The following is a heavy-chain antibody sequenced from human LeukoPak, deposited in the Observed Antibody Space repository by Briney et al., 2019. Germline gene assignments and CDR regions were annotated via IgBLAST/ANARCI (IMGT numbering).Heavy chain of an antibody. D-gene: IGHD3-9*01. J-gene: IGHJ4*02. CDR3: ARDRSILTGYYDY. CDR1: GFTFSSYG. V-gene: IGHV3-33*01. CDR2: IWYDGSNK. Sequence: GRSLRLSCAASGFTFSSYGMHWVRQAAGKGLEWVAVIWYDGSNKYYADSVKGRFTISRDNSKNTLYLQMNSLRAEDTAVYYCARDRSILTGYYDYWGQGTLVTVSS.